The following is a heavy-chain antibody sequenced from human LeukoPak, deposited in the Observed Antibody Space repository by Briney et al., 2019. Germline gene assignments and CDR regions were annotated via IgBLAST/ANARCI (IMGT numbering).Heavy chain of an antibody. D-gene: IGHD5-18*01. J-gene: IGHJ4*02. Sequence: PSETLSLTCTVSGGSISGYYWSWIRQPPGKGLEWIGYIYYSGSTKYNPSLKSRVTISVDASKNQLSLRLSSLTAADTAVYYCARGALDTKTRFDSWGQGALVTVSS. CDR3: ARGALDTKTRFDS. CDR2: IYYSGST. V-gene: IGHV4-59*01. CDR1: GGSISGYY.